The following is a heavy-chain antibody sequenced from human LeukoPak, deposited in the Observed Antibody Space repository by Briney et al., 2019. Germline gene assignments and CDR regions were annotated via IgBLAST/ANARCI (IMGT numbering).Heavy chain of an antibody. Sequence: SETLSLTCTVSGGSISSSSYYWGWIRQPPGKGLEWIGSIYYSGSTYYNPSLKSRVTISVDTSKNQFSLKLSSVTAADTAVYYCARHLSIVVVTAPSNWFDPWGQGTLVTVSS. D-gene: IGHD2-21*02. CDR2: IYYSGST. CDR1: GGSISSSSYY. V-gene: IGHV4-39*01. CDR3: ARHLSIVVVTAPSNWFDP. J-gene: IGHJ5*02.